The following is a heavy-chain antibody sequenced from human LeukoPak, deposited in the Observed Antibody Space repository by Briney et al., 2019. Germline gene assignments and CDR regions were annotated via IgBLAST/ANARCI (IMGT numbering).Heavy chain of an antibody. J-gene: IGHJ4*02. D-gene: IGHD3-10*01. CDR2: ISGSGGST. Sequence: ETLSLTCTVSGGSISSSSYYWGWIRQPPGKGLEWVSAISGSGGSTYYADSVKGRFTISRDNSKNTLYLQMNSLRAEDTAVYYCAKTFFGSGSYWEYYFDYWGQGTLVTVSS. CDR1: GGSISSSSYY. CDR3: AKTFFGSGSYWEYYFDY. V-gene: IGHV3-23*01.